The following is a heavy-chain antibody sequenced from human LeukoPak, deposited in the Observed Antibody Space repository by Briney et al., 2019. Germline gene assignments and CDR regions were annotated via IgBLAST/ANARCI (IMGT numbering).Heavy chain of an antibody. CDR3: ARGDYVPYWYFDL. D-gene: IGHD4-17*01. J-gene: IGHJ2*01. CDR1: GYSFTDYY. CDR2: INLNSGGT. Sequence: ASVKVSCKASGYSFTDYYMHWLRQAPGQGLEWMGWINLNSGGTKYEQKFQGRVTMTRDTSISTAYMELSRLRSDDTAVYYCARGDYVPYWYFDLWGRGTLVTVSS. V-gene: IGHV1-2*02.